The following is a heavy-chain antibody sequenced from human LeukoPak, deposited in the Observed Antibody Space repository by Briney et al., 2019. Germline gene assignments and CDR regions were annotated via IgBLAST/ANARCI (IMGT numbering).Heavy chain of an antibody. Sequence: GGSLRLSCAASGFTFDDYAMHWVRQAPGKGLEWVSGISWNGGSIGYADSVKGRFTISRDNAKNSLYLQMNSLRAEDTALYYCAKVFYDSSGYYLDYWGQGTLVTVSS. D-gene: IGHD3-22*01. J-gene: IGHJ4*02. CDR3: AKVFYDSSGYYLDY. CDR2: ISWNGGSI. CDR1: GFTFDDYA. V-gene: IGHV3-9*01.